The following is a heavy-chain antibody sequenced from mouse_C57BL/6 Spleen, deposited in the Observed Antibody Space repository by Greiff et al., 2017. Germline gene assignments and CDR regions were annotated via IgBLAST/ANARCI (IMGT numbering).Heavy chain of an antibody. CDR2: IDPSDSYT. D-gene: IGHD1-1*02. CDR1: GYTFTSYW. CDR3: ATMGGVFDY. Sequence: QVQLQQPGAELVMPGASVKLSCKASGYTFTSYWMHWVKQRPGQGLEWIGEIDPSDSYTNYNQKFKGKSTLTVDKSSSTAYMQLSSLTSEDSAVYYCATMGGVFDYWGQGTTLTVSS. J-gene: IGHJ2*01. V-gene: IGHV1-69*01.